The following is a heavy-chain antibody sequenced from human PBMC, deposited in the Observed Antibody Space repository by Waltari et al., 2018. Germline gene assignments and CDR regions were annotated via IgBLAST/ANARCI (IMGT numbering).Heavy chain of an antibody. CDR1: GFTFSSYG. CDR3: ARDSPPAKYCSSTSCRRYFDL. V-gene: IGHV3-33*01. CDR2: IWYDGSNK. D-gene: IGHD2-2*01. J-gene: IGHJ2*01. Sequence: QVQLVGSGGGVVQPGRSLRLSCAASGFTFSSYGMHWVRQAPGKGLEWVAVIWYDGSNKYYADSVKGRFTISRDNSKNTLYLQMNSLRAEDTAVYYCARDSPPAKYCSSTSCRRYFDLWGRGTLVTVSS.